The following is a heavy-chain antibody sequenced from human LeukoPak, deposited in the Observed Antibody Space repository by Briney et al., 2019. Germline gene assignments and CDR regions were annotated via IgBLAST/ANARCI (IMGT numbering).Heavy chain of an antibody. CDR1: GGSISSYY. CDR2: IYYSGST. D-gene: IGHD3-3*01. J-gene: IGHJ6*02. V-gene: IGHV4-59*01. CDR3: ARVPTYYDFWSGYSSQGMDV. Sequence: SETLSLTCTVSGGSISSYYWSWIRQPPGKGLEWIGYIYYSGSTNYDPSLKSRVTISVDTSKNQFSLKLSSVTAADTAVYYCARVPTYYDFWSGYSSQGMDVWGQGTTVTVSS.